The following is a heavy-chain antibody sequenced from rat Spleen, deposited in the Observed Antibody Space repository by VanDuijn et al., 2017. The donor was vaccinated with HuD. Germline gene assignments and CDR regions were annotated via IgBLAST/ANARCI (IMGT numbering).Heavy chain of an antibody. CDR3: TRGDYSGYSWFAY. Sequence: QVQLKESGPGLVQSSQTLSLTCTVSGFSLTHNGVHWVRQSPGKGVEWVGGIWGDGDPDYDSALKSRLSISRDTSKIQVFLKMNSLQTDDTAIYFCTRGDYSGYSWFAYWGQGTLVTVSS. V-gene: IGHV2-1*01. CDR2: IWGDGDP. CDR1: GFSLTHNG. J-gene: IGHJ3*01. D-gene: IGHD1-2*01.